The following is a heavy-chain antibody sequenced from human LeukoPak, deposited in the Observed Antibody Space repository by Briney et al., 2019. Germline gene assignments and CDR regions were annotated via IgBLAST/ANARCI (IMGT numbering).Heavy chain of an antibody. Sequence: SETLSLTCTVSGGSISSYYWSWIRQPPGKGLEWIGYIHYTGSADYNPSLKSRVTISLDTSKNQFSLNLSSVTAADTAVYYCARGPRRWTGNWFDPWGQGTLVTVSS. V-gene: IGHV4-59*01. J-gene: IGHJ5*02. CDR3: ARGPRRWTGNWFDP. CDR1: GGSISSYY. CDR2: IHYTGSA. D-gene: IGHD2-15*01.